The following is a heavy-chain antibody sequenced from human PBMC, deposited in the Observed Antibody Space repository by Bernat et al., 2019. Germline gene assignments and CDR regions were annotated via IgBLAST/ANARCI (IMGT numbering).Heavy chain of an antibody. CDR3: ARDKGMAGSLASGYYFDY. D-gene: IGHD6-19*01. Sequence: QVQLVESGGGLVKPGGSLRLSCAASGFTFSDYYMSWIRQTPGKGLEWVAVISYDGSNKYYADSVKGRFTISRDNSKNTLYLQMNSLRAEDTAVYYCARDKGMAGSLASGYYFDYWGQGTLVTVSS. CDR2: ISYDGSNK. V-gene: IGHV3-30-3*01. CDR1: GFTFSDYY. J-gene: IGHJ4*02.